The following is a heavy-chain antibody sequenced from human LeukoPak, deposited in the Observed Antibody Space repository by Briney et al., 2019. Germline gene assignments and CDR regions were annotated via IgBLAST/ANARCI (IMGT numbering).Heavy chain of an antibody. CDR1: GFTFSSYS. J-gene: IGHJ4*02. CDR2: IGSSSSYI. V-gene: IGHV3-21*01. CDR3: ARDPHGYNSYFDY. Sequence: GGSLRLSCAASGFTFSSYSMNWVRQAPGKGLEWVSSIGSSSSYIYYADSVKGRFTISRDNAKNSLYLQMNSLRAEDTAVYYCARDPHGYNSYFDYWGQGTLVTVSS. D-gene: IGHD5-24*01.